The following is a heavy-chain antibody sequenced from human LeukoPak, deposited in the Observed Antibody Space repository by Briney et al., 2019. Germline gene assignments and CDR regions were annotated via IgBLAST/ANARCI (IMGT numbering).Heavy chain of an antibody. J-gene: IGHJ4*02. CDR3: ARAPQYYYGSGSYYN. CDR2: IIPILGIA. D-gene: IGHD3-10*01. Sequence: SVKVSCKASGGTFSSYAISWVRQAPGQGLEWTGRIIPILGIANYAQKFQGRVTITADKSTSTAYMELSSLRSEDTAVYYCARAPQYYYGSGSYYNRGQGTLVTVSS. V-gene: IGHV1-69*04. CDR1: GGTFSSYA.